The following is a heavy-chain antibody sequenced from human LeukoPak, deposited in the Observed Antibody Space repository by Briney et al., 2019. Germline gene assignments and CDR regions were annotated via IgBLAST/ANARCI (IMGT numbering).Heavy chain of an antibody. CDR3: ARAMLQYYYYYYMDV. Sequence: PGGSLRLSCAASGFTFSSYSMNWVRQAPGKGLEWVSSISSSSSYIYYADSVKGRFTISRDNAKNSLYLQMNSLRAEDTAVYYCARAMLQYYYYYYMDVWGKGTTVTVSS. J-gene: IGHJ6*03. D-gene: IGHD5-24*01. CDR2: ISSSSSYI. V-gene: IGHV3-21*01. CDR1: GFTFSSYS.